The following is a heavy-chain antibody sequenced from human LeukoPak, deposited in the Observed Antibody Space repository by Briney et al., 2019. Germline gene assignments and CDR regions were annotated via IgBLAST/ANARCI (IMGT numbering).Heavy chain of an antibody. CDR2: IYSVGST. CDR1: GFTVSSNY. J-gene: IGHJ4*02. CDR3: ARDGRHYYGSGSYYEYFDY. Sequence: PGGSLRLSCAASGFTVSSNYMSWVRQAPGKGLEWVSVIYSVGSTYYADSVKGRFTISRDNSKNTLYLQMNSLRAEDTAVYYCARDGRHYYGSGSYYEYFDYWGQGTLVTVSS. D-gene: IGHD3-10*01. V-gene: IGHV3-53*01.